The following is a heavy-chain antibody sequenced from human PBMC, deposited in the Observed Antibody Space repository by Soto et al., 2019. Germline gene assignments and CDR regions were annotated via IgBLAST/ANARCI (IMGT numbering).Heavy chain of an antibody. CDR1: GYDFTSYW. CDR3: ARQVAVAGTPGND. V-gene: IGHV5-10-1*01. D-gene: IGHD6-19*01. J-gene: IGHJ4*02. Sequence: PGESLKISCKGSGYDFTSYWITWVRQMPGKGLEWVARIDPSDSYINYSPSFDGHVTISTDNSISTAYLQWSSLKASDTAICYCARQVAVAGTPGNDWGQGTLVTVSS. CDR2: IDPSDSYI.